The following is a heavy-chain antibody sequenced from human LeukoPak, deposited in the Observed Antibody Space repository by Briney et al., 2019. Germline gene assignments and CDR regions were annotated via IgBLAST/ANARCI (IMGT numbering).Heavy chain of an antibody. CDR1: GGSVSSGSYY. Sequence: KPSETLSLTCTVSGGSVSSGSYYWSWIRQPPGKGLEWIGYIYYSGSTNYNPSLKSRVTISVDTSKNQFSLKLSSVTAADTAVYYCARDLRIQDAFDIWGQGTMVTVSS. V-gene: IGHV4-61*01. CDR3: ARDLRIQDAFDI. D-gene: IGHD3-16*01. CDR2: IYYSGST. J-gene: IGHJ3*02.